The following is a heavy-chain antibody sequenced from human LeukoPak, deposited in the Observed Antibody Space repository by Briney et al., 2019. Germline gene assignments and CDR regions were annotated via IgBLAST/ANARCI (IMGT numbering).Heavy chain of an antibody. CDR3: ARPSLYGDYNY. D-gene: IGHD4-17*01. Sequence: PSETLSLTCAVYGGSFSGYYWSWIRQPPGKGLEWIGEINHSGSTNYNPSLKSRVTISVDTSKNQFSLKLSSVTATDTAVYYCARPSLYGDYNYWGQGTLVTVSS. V-gene: IGHV4-34*01. CDR2: INHSGST. J-gene: IGHJ4*02. CDR1: GGSFSGYY.